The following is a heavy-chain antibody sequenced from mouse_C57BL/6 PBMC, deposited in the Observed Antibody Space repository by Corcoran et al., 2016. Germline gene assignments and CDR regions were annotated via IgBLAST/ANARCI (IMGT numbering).Heavy chain of an antibody. Sequence: QIQLVQSGPELKKPGETVKISCKASGYTFTTYGMSWVKQAPGKGLKWMGWINTYSGVPTYADDFKGRFAFSLETSASTAYLQINHLKNEDTATYFCAPKGFYWYFDVWGTGTTVTVSS. V-gene: IGHV9-3*01. CDR2: INTYSGVP. CDR3: APKGFYWYFDV. CDR1: GYTFTTYG. J-gene: IGHJ1*03.